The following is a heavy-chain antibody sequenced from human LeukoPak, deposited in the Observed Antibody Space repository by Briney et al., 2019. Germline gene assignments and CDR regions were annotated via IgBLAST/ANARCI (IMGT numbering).Heavy chain of an antibody. CDR2: IIPILGIA. CDR1: GGTFSSYA. V-gene: IGHV1-69*04. J-gene: IGHJ4*02. Sequence: SVKVSCRASGGTFSSYAISWVRQAPGQGLEWMGRIIPILGIANYAQKFQGRVTITADKSTSTAYMELSSLRSEDTAVYYCASTPDDILTGYRDYWGQGTLVTVSS. D-gene: IGHD3-9*01. CDR3: ASTPDDILTGYRDY.